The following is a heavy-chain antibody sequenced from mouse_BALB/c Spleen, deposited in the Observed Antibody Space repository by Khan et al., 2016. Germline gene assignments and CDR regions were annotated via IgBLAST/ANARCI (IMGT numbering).Heavy chain of an antibody. V-gene: IGHV9-4*02. D-gene: IGHD2-1*01. CDR3: ARTVGNYGYFDY. Sequence: QIQLVQSGPELKKPGETVRISCKASGYTFTTAGMQWVQKMPGKGLKWIGWINTHSGVPKYAEDFKGRFAFSLETSVSTAYLQIRNLTNEDTATYFCARTVGNYGYFDYWGQGTTLTVSS. CDR1: GYTFTTAG. CDR2: INTHSGVP. J-gene: IGHJ2*01.